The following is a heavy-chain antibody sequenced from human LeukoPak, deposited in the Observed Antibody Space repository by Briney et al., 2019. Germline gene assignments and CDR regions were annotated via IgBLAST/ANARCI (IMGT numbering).Heavy chain of an antibody. D-gene: IGHD3-3*02. V-gene: IGHV1-2*02. J-gene: IGHJ4*02. Sequence: GASVKVSCKASGYTFTGYHMHWVRQAPGQGLEWMGWINPNSGGTNYAQKFQGRVTMTRDTSISTAYMELSRLRSDDTAVYYCARDRSIHLKYYFDYWGQGTLVTVSS. CDR1: GYTFTGYH. CDR3: ARDRSIHLKYYFDY. CDR2: INPNSGGT.